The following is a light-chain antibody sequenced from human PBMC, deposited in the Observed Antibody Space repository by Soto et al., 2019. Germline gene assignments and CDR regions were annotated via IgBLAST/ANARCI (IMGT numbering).Light chain of an antibody. CDR1: QSISTF. V-gene: IGKV3-15*01. CDR2: GAS. J-gene: IGKJ1*01. CDR3: QQYSIWRT. Sequence: EIVLTQSPATLSLSPGERAALSCRASQSISTFVAWYQQKPGQAPRLLIYGASTRATGIPARFSGSGSGTEFTLTISSLQSEDFAVYYCQQYSIWRTFGQGTKVDI.